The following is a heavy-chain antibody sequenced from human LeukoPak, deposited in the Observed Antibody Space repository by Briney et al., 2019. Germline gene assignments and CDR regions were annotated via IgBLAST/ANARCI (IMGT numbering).Heavy chain of an antibody. D-gene: IGHD3-3*01. CDR1: GYTFTSYG. J-gene: IGHJ4*02. CDR2: TSAYNGNT. Sequence: ASVKVSCKASGYTFTSYGISWVRQAPGQGLEWMGWTSAYNGNTNYAQKLQGRVTMTTDTSTSTAYMELRSLRSDDTAVYYCARDRRFLEWLLFPLDYWGQGTLVTVSS. V-gene: IGHV1-18*01. CDR3: ARDRRFLEWLLFPLDY.